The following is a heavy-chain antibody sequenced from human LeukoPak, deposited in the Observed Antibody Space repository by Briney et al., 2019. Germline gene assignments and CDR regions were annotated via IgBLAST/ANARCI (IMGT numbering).Heavy chain of an antibody. CDR2: IRAGGGST. J-gene: IGHJ4*02. Sequence: GGSLRLSCAASGFTLTIYAMSWVRQSPGKGREGVSGIRAGGGSTYYADSVKGRLTISRDNSKNTLYLQMKSLRADDTAVYYCAKDARYSSGWFHYWGQGTLVTVSS. CDR1: GFTLTIYA. V-gene: IGHV3-23*01. CDR3: AKDARYSSGWFHY. D-gene: IGHD6-19*01.